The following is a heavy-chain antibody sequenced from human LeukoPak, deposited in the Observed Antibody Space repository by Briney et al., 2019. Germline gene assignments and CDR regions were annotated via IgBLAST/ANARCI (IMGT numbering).Heavy chain of an antibody. CDR1: GGSISGYY. Sequence: SETLSLTCTVSGGSISGYYWSWIRQPPGKGLEWIGEINHSGSTNYNPSLKSRVTISVDTSKNQFSLKLSSVTAADTAVYYCARRVVTHISSADYFDYGGQGTLVTVSS. D-gene: IGHD4-23*01. V-gene: IGHV4-34*01. CDR3: ARRVVTHISSADYFDY. CDR2: INHSGST. J-gene: IGHJ4*02.